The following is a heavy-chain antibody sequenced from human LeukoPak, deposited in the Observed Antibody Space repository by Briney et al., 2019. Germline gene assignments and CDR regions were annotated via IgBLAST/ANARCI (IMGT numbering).Heavy chain of an antibody. CDR3: ARDRRSRHAFDI. Sequence: SETLSLTCAVYGGSFSGYYWSWIRQPPGKGLEWIGYIYYSGSTYYNPSLKSRVTISVDTSKNQFSLELSSVTAADTAVYYCARDRRSRHAFDIWGQGTMVTVSS. D-gene: IGHD1-26*01. J-gene: IGHJ3*02. CDR2: IYYSGST. V-gene: IGHV4-34*09. CDR1: GGSFSGYY.